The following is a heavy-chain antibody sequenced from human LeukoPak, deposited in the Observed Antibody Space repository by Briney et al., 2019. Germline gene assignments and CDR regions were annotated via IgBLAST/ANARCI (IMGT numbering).Heavy chain of an antibody. D-gene: IGHD3-9*01. CDR2: IYSGGST. Sequence: PGGSLRLSCAASGFTVSSNYMSWVRQAPGKGLEWVSVIYSGGSTYYADSVKGRFTISRDNSKNTLYLQTNSLRSEDTAVYYCAKDLYDILTGYYYYYMDVWGKGTTVTISS. CDR1: GFTVSSNY. V-gene: IGHV3-53*05. J-gene: IGHJ6*03. CDR3: AKDLYDILTGYYYYYMDV.